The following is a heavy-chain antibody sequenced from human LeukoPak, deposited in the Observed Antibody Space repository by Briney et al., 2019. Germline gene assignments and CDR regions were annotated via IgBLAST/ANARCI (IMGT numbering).Heavy chain of an antibody. J-gene: IGHJ4*02. D-gene: IGHD6-19*01. CDR2: INPNSGGT. CDR1: GYTFTGYY. CDR3: ARLSGWGYYFDY. Sequence: ASVKVSCKASGYTFTGYYMHWVRQAPGQGLEWMGWINPNSGGTNYAQKFQGRVTMTRDTSISTAYMELSRLRSDDTAVYYCARLSGWGYYFDYWGQGILVTVSS. V-gene: IGHV1-2*02.